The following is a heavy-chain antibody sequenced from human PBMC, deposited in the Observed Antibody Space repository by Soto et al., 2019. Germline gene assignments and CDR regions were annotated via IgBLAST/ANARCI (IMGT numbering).Heavy chain of an antibody. J-gene: IGHJ4*02. D-gene: IGHD3-22*01. CDR1: GFTFSSYA. CDR2: ISGSGGST. V-gene: IGHV3-23*01. CDR3: VAYYHESSDYHGRNFVDY. Sequence: GGSLRLSCAVSGFTFSSYAMSWVRQAPGKGLEWVSSISGSGGSTYYADSVKGRFTISRDNSKNTRFLQMNSLRAEDTAVYYCVAYYHESSDYHGRNFVDYWGQGTLLTVSS.